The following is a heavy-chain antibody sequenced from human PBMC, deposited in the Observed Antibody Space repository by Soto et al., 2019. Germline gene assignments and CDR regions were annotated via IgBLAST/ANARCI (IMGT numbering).Heavy chain of an antibody. CDR2: IYYSGST. CDR3: ASGYSSSWYLDY. V-gene: IGHV4-30-4*01. CDR1: GGSISSGDYY. D-gene: IGHD6-13*01. Sequence: QVQLQESGPGLVKPSQTLSLTCTVSGGSISSGDYYWSWIRQPPGKGLEWNGYIYYSGSTYYDPSLTSRVTISVDTSKNQCSLKLSSVTAADTAVYYCASGYSSSWYLDYWGQGTLVTASS. J-gene: IGHJ4*02.